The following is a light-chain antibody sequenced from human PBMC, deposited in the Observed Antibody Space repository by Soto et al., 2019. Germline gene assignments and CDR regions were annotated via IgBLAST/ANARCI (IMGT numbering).Light chain of an antibody. CDR2: GAS. CDR3: HQYDSSPLT. Sequence: EIVLTQSPGTLSLSPGERATLSCRASQSVSSSYLAWYQQKPGQAPRLLIYGASSRATGIPDRFSGSGSGTDFTLTISRLEPEDFAVYYCHQYDSSPLTLGGGTNVEIK. J-gene: IGKJ4*01. CDR1: QSVSSSY. V-gene: IGKV3-20*01.